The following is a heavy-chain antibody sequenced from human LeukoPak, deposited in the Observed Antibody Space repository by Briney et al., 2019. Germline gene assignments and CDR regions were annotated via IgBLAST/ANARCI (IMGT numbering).Heavy chain of an antibody. CDR1: GCTFGNAW. CDR2: IKSKTDGGTT. CDR3: TTGFRLRSLDY. J-gene: IGHJ4*02. Sequence: GGSLRLFCAASGCTFGNAWMSWVRQAPGKGLEWVGRIKSKTDGGTTDYAAPVKGRFTISRDDLKNTLYLQMNSLKTEDTAVYYCTTGFRLRSLDYWGQGTLVTVSS. V-gene: IGHV3-15*01. D-gene: IGHD4-17*01.